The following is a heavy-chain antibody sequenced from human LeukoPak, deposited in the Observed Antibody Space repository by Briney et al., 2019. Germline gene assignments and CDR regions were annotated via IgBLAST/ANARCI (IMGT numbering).Heavy chain of an antibody. V-gene: IGHV3-74*01. J-gene: IGHJ5*01. CDR1: GLTFSNYY. CDR2: ISSDGSST. CDR3: GNLGHLSSSQLPP. Sequence: GGSLRLSCAASGLTFSNYYMHWVRQAPGKGPVWVSRISSDGSSTSYADSVKGRFTISRDNAKNTLYLQMNSLRAEDTAVYYCGNLGHLSSSQLPPLGQGTLVPLS. D-gene: IGHD2-2*01.